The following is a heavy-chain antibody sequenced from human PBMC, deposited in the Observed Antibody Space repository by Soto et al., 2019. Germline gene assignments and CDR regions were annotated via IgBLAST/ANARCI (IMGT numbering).Heavy chain of an antibody. V-gene: IGHV1-69*06. Sequence: ASVKVSCKASGGTFSSYAISWVRQAPGQGLEWMGGIIPIFGTASYAQKFQGRVTMTGDTSTSTAYMELSSLRSEDTAVYYCARGGDSGYDPDAFDIWGQGTMVTVSS. J-gene: IGHJ3*02. D-gene: IGHD5-12*01. CDR2: IIPIFGTA. CDR3: ARGGDSGYDPDAFDI. CDR1: GGTFSSYA.